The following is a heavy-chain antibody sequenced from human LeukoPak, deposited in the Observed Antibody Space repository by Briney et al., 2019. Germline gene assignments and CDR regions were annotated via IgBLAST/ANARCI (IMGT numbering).Heavy chain of an antibody. CDR1: GFNFDDSA. CDR3: AEAVGYCTNGVCYKYFHH. J-gene: IGHJ1*01. CDR2: ISWNSVTI. D-gene: IGHD2-8*01. Sequence: GGSLRLSCAASGFNFDDSAIHWVRQAPGKGLEWVSGISWNSVTIAYADSVKGRFTISRDNGKNSLYLQMNSLRAGDTALYYCAEAVGYCTNGVCYKYFHHWGQGTLVTVSS. V-gene: IGHV3-9*01.